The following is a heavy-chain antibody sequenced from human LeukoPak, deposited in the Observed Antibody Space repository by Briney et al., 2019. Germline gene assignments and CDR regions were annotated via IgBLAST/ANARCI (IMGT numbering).Heavy chain of an antibody. Sequence: GGSLRLSCAASGFTVSSNYMSWVRQAPGKGLEWVSDIYSGGSTYYADSVKGRFTISRDNSKDTVYLQMNSLRPEDTAVYYCAKPIGYCSGGGCYSFDCWGQGTLVTVSS. CDR1: GFTVSSNY. CDR2: IYSGGST. V-gene: IGHV3-66*01. J-gene: IGHJ4*02. D-gene: IGHD2-15*01. CDR3: AKPIGYCSGGGCYSFDC.